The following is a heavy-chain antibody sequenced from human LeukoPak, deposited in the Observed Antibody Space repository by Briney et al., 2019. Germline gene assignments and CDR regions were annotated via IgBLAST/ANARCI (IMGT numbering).Heavy chain of an antibody. Sequence: GGSLRLSCAASGFSFSTSEMNWVRQAPGKGLEWIAHIGTVGTPASSAYATYYADSVKGRFTISRDNANNLLSLRMNSLRAEDTALYYCVRYLHYGGQGTLVTVSS. CDR2: IGTVGTPASSAYAT. J-gene: IGHJ4*02. CDR3: VRYLHY. CDR1: GFSFSTSE. V-gene: IGHV3-48*03.